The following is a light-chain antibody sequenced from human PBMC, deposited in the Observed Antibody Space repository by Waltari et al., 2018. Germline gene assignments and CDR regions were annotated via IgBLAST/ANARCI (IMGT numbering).Light chain of an antibody. V-gene: IGKV1-5*03. CDR1: QSISSW. Sequence: DIQMTQSPSTLSASVGDRVTITCRASQSISSWLAWYQQKPGKAPKPLIYKASSLASGVPARFSGSGSGTEFTLTISSLQPDDFATYYCQQYNSYPWTFGQGTKVEIK. CDR2: KAS. CDR3: QQYNSYPWT. J-gene: IGKJ1*01.